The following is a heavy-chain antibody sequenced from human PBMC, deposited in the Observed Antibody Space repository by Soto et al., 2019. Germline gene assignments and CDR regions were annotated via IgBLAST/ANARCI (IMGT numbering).Heavy chain of an antibody. V-gene: IGHV3-7*03. D-gene: IGHD5-12*01. CDR3: ASLEWESSGYADY. CDR2: IKRDGSEK. CDR1: GFTFGSNW. J-gene: IGHJ4*02. Sequence: GGSLRLSCAASGFTFGSNWMSWVRQAPGKGLEWVANIKRDGSEKYYVDSVKGRFTISRDNAKNTLYLQMNSLRADDTAVYYCASLEWESSGYADYWGQGXQVTVSS.